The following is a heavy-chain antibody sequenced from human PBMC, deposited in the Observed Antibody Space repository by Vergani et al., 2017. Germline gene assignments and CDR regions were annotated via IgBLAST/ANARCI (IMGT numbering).Heavy chain of an antibody. CDR3: ARHPQSSSTRYYYYYGMDV. V-gene: IGHV3-7*01. CDR1: GFTFSSYW. D-gene: IGHD2-2*01. J-gene: IGHJ6*02. CDR2: IKQDGSEK. Sequence: EVQLLESGGDLVQPGGSLRLSCAASGFTFSSYWMSWVRQAPGKGLEWVANIKQDGSEKYYVDSVKGRFTISRDNAKNSLYLQMNSLRAEDTAVYYCARHPQSSSTRYYYYYGMDVWGQGTTVTVSS.